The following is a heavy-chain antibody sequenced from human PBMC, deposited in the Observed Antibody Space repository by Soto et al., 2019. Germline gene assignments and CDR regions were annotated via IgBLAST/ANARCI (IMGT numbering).Heavy chain of an antibody. V-gene: IGHV3-49*04. Sequence: PGGSLRLSCTASGFTFGDYAMSWVRQAPGKGLEWISFIRNKAYRGTTQYAASVRGRFTISRDDSKSIAYLQMNSLKSEDTDVYYCTRGDMALNDYWGQGTLVTVSS. D-gene: IGHD2-15*01. J-gene: IGHJ4*02. CDR3: TRGDMALNDY. CDR2: IRNKAYRGTT. CDR1: GFTFGDYA.